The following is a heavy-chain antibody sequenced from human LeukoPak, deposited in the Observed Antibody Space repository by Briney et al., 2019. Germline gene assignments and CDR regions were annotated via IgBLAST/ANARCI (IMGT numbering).Heavy chain of an antibody. CDR3: AKDLKYSSNMHLDY. D-gene: IGHD6-13*01. Sequence: PGGSLRLSCAASGFTFSSYWMSWVRQAPGKGLEWVSNIKQDGSEKYYVDSVKGRFTISRDNAKNSLYLQMNSLRAEDTALYYCAKDLKYSSNMHLDYWGQGTLVTVSS. CDR1: GFTFSSYW. CDR2: IKQDGSEK. J-gene: IGHJ4*02. V-gene: IGHV3-7*03.